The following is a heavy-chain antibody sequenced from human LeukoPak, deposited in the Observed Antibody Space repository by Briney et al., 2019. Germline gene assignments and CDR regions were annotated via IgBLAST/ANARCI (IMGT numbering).Heavy chain of an antibody. CDR1: GFTFSSYG. Sequence: GGSLRLSCAASGFTFSSYGMHWVRQAAGKGLEWVAFIRYDGSNKYYAGSVKGRFTISRDNSKNTLYLQVNSLRAEDTAVYYCAKGNGFDYWGQGTLVTVSS. V-gene: IGHV3-30*02. CDR2: IRYDGSNK. CDR3: AKGNGFDY. D-gene: IGHD4-11*01. J-gene: IGHJ4*02.